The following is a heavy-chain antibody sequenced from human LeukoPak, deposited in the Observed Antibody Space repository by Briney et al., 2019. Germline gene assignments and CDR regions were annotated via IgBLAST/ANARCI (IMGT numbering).Heavy chain of an antibody. V-gene: IGHV3-30*18. CDR2: ISYDGSNK. CDR3: AKFPLYYYYYYGMDV. CDR1: GFTFSSYG. Sequence: GGSLRLSCAASGFTFSSYGMHWVRQAPGKGLEWVAVISYDGSNKYYADSVKGRFTISRDNSKNTLYLQMNSLRAEDTAVYYYAKFPLYYYYYYGMDVWGQGTTVTVSS. J-gene: IGHJ6*02.